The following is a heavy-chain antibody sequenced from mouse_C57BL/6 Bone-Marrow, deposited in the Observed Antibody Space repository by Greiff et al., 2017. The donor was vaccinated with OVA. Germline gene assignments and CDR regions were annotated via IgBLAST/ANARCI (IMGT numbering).Heavy chain of an antibody. V-gene: IGHV5-6*02. J-gene: IGHJ4*01. D-gene: IGHD2-2*01. CDR3: AIYYGYDPYYAMDY. CDR1: GLTFSSYG. CDR2: ISSGGSYT. Sequence: EVMLVESGGDLVKPGGSLKLSCAASGLTFSSYGMSWVRQTPDKRLEWVATISSGGSYTYYPDSVKGRFTISRDNAKNTLYLKMSSLKSEDTAMYYCAIYYGYDPYYAMDYWGQGTSVTVSS.